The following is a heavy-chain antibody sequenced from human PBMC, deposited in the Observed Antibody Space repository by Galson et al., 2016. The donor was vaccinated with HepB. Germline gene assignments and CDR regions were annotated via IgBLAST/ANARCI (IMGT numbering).Heavy chain of an antibody. J-gene: IGHJ5*02. Sequence: LSLTCTVSGGSISRGVYYWNWIRQHPGKGLEWIGYIDNSGSTYYNPSLERRIALSVDTSQNQFSLNLTPVTAADTAVYYCARGTSSPYYDILTGPSPWFDPWGQGTLVTVSS. D-gene: IGHD3-9*01. V-gene: IGHV4-31*03. CDR2: IDNSGST. CDR1: GGSISRGVYY. CDR3: ARGTSSPYYDILTGPSPWFDP.